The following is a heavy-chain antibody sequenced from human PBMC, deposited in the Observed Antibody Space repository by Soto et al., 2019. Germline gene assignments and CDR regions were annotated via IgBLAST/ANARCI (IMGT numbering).Heavy chain of an antibody. CDR2: INAGNGNT. Sequence: QVQLVQSGAEVKKPGASVKVSCKASGYTFTSYAMHWVRQAPGQRLEWMGWINAGNGNTKYSQKFQGRVTITRDTSASTAYMELSSLRYEGTAVYYCAREDYYSDSSGYQSEYFQHWGQGTLVTVSS. CDR1: GYTFTSYA. D-gene: IGHD3-22*01. J-gene: IGHJ1*01. V-gene: IGHV1-3*01. CDR3: AREDYYSDSSGYQSEYFQH.